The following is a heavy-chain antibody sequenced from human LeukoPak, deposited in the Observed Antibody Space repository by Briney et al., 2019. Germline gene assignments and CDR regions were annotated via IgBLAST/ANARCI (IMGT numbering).Heavy chain of an antibody. V-gene: IGHV3-30-3*01. CDR1: GFTFRNYV. J-gene: IGHJ4*02. CDR3: ARGGYYGSGSPPSLYFDY. Sequence: GGSLGLSCAASGFTFRNYVIHWVRQAPGKGLEWVAVTSSDLNVKLYADSVKGRFTISRDNSRSTLYLQMNSLRPEDTAIYYCARGGYYGSGSPPSLYFDYWGQGTLVTVSS. CDR2: TSSDLNVK. D-gene: IGHD3-10*01.